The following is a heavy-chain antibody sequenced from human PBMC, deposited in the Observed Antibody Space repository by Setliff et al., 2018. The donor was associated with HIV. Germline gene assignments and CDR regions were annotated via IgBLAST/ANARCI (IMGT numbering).Heavy chain of an antibody. V-gene: IGHV4-34*01. CDR3: ARGRLAVTGTQYFQY. D-gene: IGHD6-19*01. CDR2: INHSGST. J-gene: IGHJ1*01. CDR1: GGSFSGYY. Sequence: SETLSLTCAVYGGSFSGYYWSWIRQPPGKGLEWIGEINHSGSTNYNPSLKRRVSISVDTSKNQFSLKLTSLTAADTAVYYCARGRLAVTGTQYFQYWGQGTLGTVSS.